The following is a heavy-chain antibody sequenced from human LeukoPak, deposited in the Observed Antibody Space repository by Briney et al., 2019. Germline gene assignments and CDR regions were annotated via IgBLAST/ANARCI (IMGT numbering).Heavy chain of an antibody. CDR2: ISGGGRSI. D-gene: IGHD2-21*02. V-gene: IGHV3-21*01. CDR3: ARDYFYCGGDCFVDY. CDR1: GFSLSDYT. Sequence: PGRSLRLSCAASGFSLSDYTMNWVRQAPGKGLEWVSSISGGGRSIYYVDSVKGRFTISRDNAKNSLYLQMNSLRAEDTAVYYCARDYFYCGGDCFVDYWGRGTLVTVSS. J-gene: IGHJ4*02.